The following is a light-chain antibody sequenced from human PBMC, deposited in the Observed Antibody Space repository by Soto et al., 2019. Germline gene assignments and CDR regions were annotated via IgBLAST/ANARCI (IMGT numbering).Light chain of an antibody. J-gene: IGKJ5*01. CDR3: QQSDTYPLT. CDR2: DAS. V-gene: IGKV1-5*01. CDR1: QSIGTW. Sequence: DIQMTQSPSTLSASVGDRVTITCRASQSIGTWLAWYQHRPGKAPSLLIYDASTLRCGVPSRFSGSGSGTEFTLTISSLQADDFATYYCQQSDTYPLTFGQGTRLDIK.